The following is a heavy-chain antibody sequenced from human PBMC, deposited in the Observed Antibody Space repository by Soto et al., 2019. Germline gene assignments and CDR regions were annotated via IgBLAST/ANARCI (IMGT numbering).Heavy chain of an antibody. CDR2: INSDGSST. V-gene: IGHV3-74*01. CDR1: GFTFSSYW. Sequence: GGSVRLSCAASGFTFSSYWMHWVRQAPGKGLVWVSRINSDGSSTSYADSVKGRFTISRDNAKNTLYLQMNSLRAEDTAVYYCAKDRQRRTSGYFFAYWGQGTPVTVSS. CDR3: AKDRQRRTSGYFFAY. D-gene: IGHD6-25*01. J-gene: IGHJ4*02.